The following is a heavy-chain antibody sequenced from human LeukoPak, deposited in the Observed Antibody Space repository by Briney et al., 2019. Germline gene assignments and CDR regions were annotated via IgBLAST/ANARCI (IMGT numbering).Heavy chain of an antibody. J-gene: IGHJ5*02. CDR1: GGTFSSYA. D-gene: IGHD4-23*01. CDR2: IIPIFGTA. Sequence: ASVKVSCKAYGGTFSSYAISWVRQAPGQGLEWMGGIIPIFGTANYAQKFQGRVTITTDESTSTAYMELSSLRSEDTAVYYCATVFGGHNWFDPWGQGTLVTVSS. CDR3: ATVFGGHNWFDP. V-gene: IGHV1-69*05.